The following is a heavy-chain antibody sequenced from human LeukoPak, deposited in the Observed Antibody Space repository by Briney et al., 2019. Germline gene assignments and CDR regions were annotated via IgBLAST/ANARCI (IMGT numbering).Heavy chain of an antibody. CDR1: GGSMSNYY. Sequence: PSETLSLTCTVSGGSMSNYYWSWIRQPPGKGLEWIGYIYYSGSTNYNPPLKSRVTISVDTSKNKFSLKLRSVTAADTAVYYCARVCGGDCYPLGFDPWGQGTLVTVSS. CDR3: ARVCGGDCYPLGFDP. CDR2: IYYSGST. D-gene: IGHD2-21*02. V-gene: IGHV4-59*01. J-gene: IGHJ5*02.